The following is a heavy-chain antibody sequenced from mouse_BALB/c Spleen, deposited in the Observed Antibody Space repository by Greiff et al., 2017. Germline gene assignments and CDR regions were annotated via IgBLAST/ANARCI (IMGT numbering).Heavy chain of an antibody. Sequence: EVMLVESGPGLVKPSQSLSLTCTVTGYSITSDYAWNWIRQFPGNKLEWMGYISYSGSTSYNPSLKSRISITRDTSKNQFFLQLNSVTTEDTATYYCARGDDGYYDYWGQGTTLTVSS. CDR3: ARGDDGYYDY. CDR1: GYSITSDYA. CDR2: ISYSGST. V-gene: IGHV3-2*02. D-gene: IGHD2-3*01. J-gene: IGHJ2*01.